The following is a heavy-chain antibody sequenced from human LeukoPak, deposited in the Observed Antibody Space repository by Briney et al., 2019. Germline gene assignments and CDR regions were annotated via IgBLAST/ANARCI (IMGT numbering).Heavy chain of an antibody. V-gene: IGHV3-23*01. CDR1: GFTFRSHA. Sequence: GGSLRLSCVGSGFTFRSHAMNWVRQTPEKGLEWVSGVSGNGDKTYYTDSVKGRFTVSRDNSKNTLYLQMDSLRAEDTAVYYCARDWYFDLWGRGTLVTVSS. CDR3: ARDWYFDL. J-gene: IGHJ2*01. CDR2: VSGNGDKT.